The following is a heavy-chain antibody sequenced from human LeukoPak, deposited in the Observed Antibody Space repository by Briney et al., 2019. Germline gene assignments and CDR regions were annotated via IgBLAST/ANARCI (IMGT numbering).Heavy chain of an antibody. D-gene: IGHD1-26*01. CDR3: ARGYYDDYYYYGMDV. CDR1: GYTFTGYY. V-gene: IGHV1-2*04. J-gene: IGHJ6*02. Sequence: ASVKVSCKASGYTFTGYYMHWVRQAPGQGLEWMGWINPNSGGTNYAQKFQGWVTMTRDTSISTAYMELSRLRSDDTAVYYCARGYYDDYYYYGMDVWGQGTTVTVSS. CDR2: INPNSGGT.